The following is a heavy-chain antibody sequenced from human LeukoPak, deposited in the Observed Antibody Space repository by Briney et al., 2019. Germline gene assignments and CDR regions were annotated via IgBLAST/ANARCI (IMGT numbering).Heavy chain of an antibody. V-gene: IGHV3-48*01. CDR3: AKSIKAQLWLRGYFDY. J-gene: IGHJ4*02. CDR2: ISSSSSSTI. Sequence: KAGGSLRLSCAASGFTFSSYSMNWVRQAPGKGLEWVSYISSSSSSTIYYADSVKGRFTISRDNSKNTLYLQMNSLRAEDTAVYYCAKSIKAQLWLRGYFDYWGQGTLITVSS. CDR1: GFTFSSYS. D-gene: IGHD5-18*01.